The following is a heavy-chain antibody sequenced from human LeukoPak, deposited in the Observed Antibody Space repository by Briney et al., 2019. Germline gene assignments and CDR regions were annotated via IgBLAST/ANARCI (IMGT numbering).Heavy chain of an antibody. D-gene: IGHD3-22*01. V-gene: IGHV4-61*02. CDR1: GVSISTGNYY. Sequence: SQTLSLTCTVSGVSISTGNYYWSWFRRPAGKGLEYIVRMYTAGGASGSTYYNPSLKSRVTISVDTSKNEFSLKLSSVTAADPAVYYCAWGDSSGHPFDPWGQGTLVTVSS. CDR2: MYTAGGASGST. J-gene: IGHJ5*02. CDR3: AWGDSSGHPFDP.